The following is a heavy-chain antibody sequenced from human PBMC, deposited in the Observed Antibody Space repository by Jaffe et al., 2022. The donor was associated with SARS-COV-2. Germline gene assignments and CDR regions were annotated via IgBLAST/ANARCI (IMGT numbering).Heavy chain of an antibody. Sequence: EVQLVESGGGLVQPGGSLRLSCAASGFTFSSYWMHWVRQTPGEGLVWVSRIGNDGSSTNYADSVKGRFTISRDNAKNTLYLQMNSLRVEDTAVYYCARALVDRRRYFDYWGQGTLVSVSS. CDR1: GFTFSSYW. CDR2: IGNDGSST. J-gene: IGHJ4*02. V-gene: IGHV3-74*01. CDR3: ARALVDRRRYFDY. D-gene: IGHD2-2*01.